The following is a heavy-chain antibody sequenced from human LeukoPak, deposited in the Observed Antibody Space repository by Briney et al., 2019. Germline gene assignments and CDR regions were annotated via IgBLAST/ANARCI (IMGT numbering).Heavy chain of an antibody. CDR1: GFTFSSYW. V-gene: IGHV3-7*04. CDR3: ARETEMANLDY. Sequence: GGSLRLSCTASGFTFSSYWMNGVRQAPGKGREWVANIKQDGSEKYYVDSVKGRFTISRDNAKKSLYLQMNSLRAEDTAVYYCARETEMANLDYWGQGTLVTVSS. D-gene: IGHD5-24*01. CDR2: IKQDGSEK. J-gene: IGHJ4*02.